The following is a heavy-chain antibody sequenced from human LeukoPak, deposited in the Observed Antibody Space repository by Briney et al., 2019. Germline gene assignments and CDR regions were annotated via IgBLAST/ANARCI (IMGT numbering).Heavy chain of an antibody. CDR2: ISGFNGDT. Sequence: ASVTLSCKASGYTFTNYGLSWVRQAPGQGLEWMGWISGFNGDTNYAQNFQGRVTMTTDTSTNTAYMELRSLTSDDTAIYFCAREGFVRDTALDYWGQGTLVTVS. CDR3: AREGFVRDTALDY. CDR1: GYTFTNYG. D-gene: IGHD5-18*01. J-gene: IGHJ4*02. V-gene: IGHV1-18*01.